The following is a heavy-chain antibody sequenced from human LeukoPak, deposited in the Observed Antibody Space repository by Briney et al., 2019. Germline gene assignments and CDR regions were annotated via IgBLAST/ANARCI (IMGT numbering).Heavy chain of an antibody. J-gene: IGHJ5*02. D-gene: IGHD6-13*01. CDR3: ARGGDIAAAGDWFDP. V-gene: IGHV1-8*03. Sequence: ASVKVSCKASGYTFTSYDINWVRQATGQGLEWMGWMNPNSGNTGYAQKFQGRVTITRNTSISTAYMELSSLRSEDTAVYYCARGGDIAAAGDWFDPWGQGTLVTVSS. CDR2: MNPNSGNT. CDR1: GYTFTSYD.